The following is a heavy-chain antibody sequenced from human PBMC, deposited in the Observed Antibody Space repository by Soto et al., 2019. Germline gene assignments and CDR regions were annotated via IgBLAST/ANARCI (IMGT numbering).Heavy chain of an antibody. D-gene: IGHD2-2*01. CDR1: GFTFSSYW. CDR2: INSDGSST. Sequence: GGSLRLSCAASGFTFSSYWMHWVRQAPGKGLVWVSRINSDGSSTSYADSVKGRFTISRDNAKNTLYLQMNSLRAEDTAVYYCARDLVVVPAAGTYSSSWYGFYYYYYGMDVWGQGTTVTVSS. V-gene: IGHV3-74*01. CDR3: ARDLVVVPAAGTYSSSWYGFYYYYYGMDV. J-gene: IGHJ6*02.